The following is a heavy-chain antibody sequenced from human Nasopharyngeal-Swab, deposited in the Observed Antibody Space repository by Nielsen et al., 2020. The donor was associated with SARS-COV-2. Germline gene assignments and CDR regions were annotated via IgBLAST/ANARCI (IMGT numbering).Heavy chain of an antibody. CDR1: GGSISSGGYY. J-gene: IGHJ6*02. CDR2: IYYSGST. Sequence: LRLSCTVSGGSISSGGYYWSWIRQHPGKGLEWIGYIYYSGSTYYNPSLKSRVTISVDTSKNQFSLKLSSVTAADTAVYYCARDFTGYSSSYGMDVWGQGTTVTVSS. D-gene: IGHD6-13*01. V-gene: IGHV4-31*03. CDR3: ARDFTGYSSSYGMDV.